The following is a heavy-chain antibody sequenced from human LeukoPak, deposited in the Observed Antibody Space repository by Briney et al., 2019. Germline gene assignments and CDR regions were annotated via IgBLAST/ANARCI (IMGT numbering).Heavy chain of an antibody. D-gene: IGHD6-13*01. CDR2: IYYSGST. V-gene: IGHV4-38-2*02. CDR3: ARASSYSSSWPEIDY. Sequence: SETLSLTCIVSGYSVDSGYFWGWIRQPPGKGLEWIGYIYYSGSTYYNPSLKSRVTISVDTSKNQFSLKLSSVTAADTAVYYCARASSYSSSWPEIDYWGQGTLVTVSS. J-gene: IGHJ4*02. CDR1: GYSVDSGYF.